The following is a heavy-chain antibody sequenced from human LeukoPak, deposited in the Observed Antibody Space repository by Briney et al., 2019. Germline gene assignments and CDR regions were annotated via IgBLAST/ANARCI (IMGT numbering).Heavy chain of an antibody. Sequence: PSETLSLTCTVSGGSISSYYWSWIRQPPGKGLEWIGYIYYSGSTNYNPSLKSRVTISVDTSKNQFSLKLSSVTAADTAVYYCARGGHKMATIDYWGQGTLVTVSS. D-gene: IGHD5-24*01. CDR3: ARGGHKMATIDY. V-gene: IGHV4-59*01. CDR1: GGSISSYY. CDR2: IYYSGST. J-gene: IGHJ4*02.